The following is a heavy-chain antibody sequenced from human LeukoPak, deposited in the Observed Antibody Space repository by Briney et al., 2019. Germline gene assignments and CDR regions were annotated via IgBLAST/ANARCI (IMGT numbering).Heavy chain of an antibody. CDR3: ATLSSSWYEDY. V-gene: IGHV1-46*01. Sequence: ASVKVSCKASGYTFTSYYMHWVRQAPGQGLEWMGIINPSGGSTSYAQKFQGRVTMTRDTSTSTVYMELSSLSSEDTAVYYCATLSSSWYEDYWGKGTLVTVSS. CDR1: GYTFTSYY. CDR2: INPSGGST. D-gene: IGHD6-13*01. J-gene: IGHJ4*02.